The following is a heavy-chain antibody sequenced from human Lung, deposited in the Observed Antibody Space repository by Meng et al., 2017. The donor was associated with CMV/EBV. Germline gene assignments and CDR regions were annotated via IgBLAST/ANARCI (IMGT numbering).Heavy chain of an antibody. D-gene: IGHD1-1*01. CDR3: AKDGKSGGYFDY. CDR2: IWFDGSSK. Sequence: QVQLVGAGGGGVQPGGSLRLSCGASGLSTYGMHWVRQVPGKGLEWVAFIWFDGSSKYYADSVKGRFSISRDNSKNTLYLQMNSLRPEDTGVYYCAKDGKSGGYFDYWGQGTLVTVSS. CDR1: GLSTYG. V-gene: IGHV3-30*02. J-gene: IGHJ4*02.